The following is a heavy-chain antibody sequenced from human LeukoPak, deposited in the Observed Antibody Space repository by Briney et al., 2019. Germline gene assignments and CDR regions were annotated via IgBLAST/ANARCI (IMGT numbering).Heavy chain of an antibody. CDR3: AKLITVADKADDY. CDR1: GLTFSKSA. D-gene: IGHD6-19*01. V-gene: IGHV3-23*01. J-gene: IGHJ4*02. CDR2: ISGTGGST. Sequence: GGSLRLSCAASGLTFSKSAMTWVRQAPGEGLEWVSVISGTGGSTYYADSVKGRFTISRDNSKNTLYLQMNSLRAEDTAVYYCAKLITVADKADDYWGQGTLVTVSS.